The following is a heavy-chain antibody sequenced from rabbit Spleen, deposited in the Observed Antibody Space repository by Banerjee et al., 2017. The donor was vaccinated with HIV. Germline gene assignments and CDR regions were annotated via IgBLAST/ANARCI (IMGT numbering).Heavy chain of an antibody. D-gene: IGHD4-2*01. V-gene: IGHV1S43*01. CDR1: GFSFSGSYW. CDR3: ARDSAGREDFNL. Sequence: QSLEESGGGLVKPEGSLTLTCKASGFSFSGSYWMNWVRQAPGKRPEWIACIYTGSGTTYYANWAKGRFTITRSTSLDTVDLKMTSLTAADTANYFCARDSAGREDFNLWGQGTLVTVS. CDR2: IYTGSGTT. J-gene: IGHJ4*01.